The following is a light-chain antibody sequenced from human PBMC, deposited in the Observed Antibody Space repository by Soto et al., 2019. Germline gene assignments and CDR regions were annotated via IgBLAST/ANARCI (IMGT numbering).Light chain of an antibody. J-gene: IGLJ1*01. V-gene: IGLV2-14*01. CDR3: SSYTSSSTPYV. CDR1: SSDVGGYNY. CDR2: EVS. Sequence: ALKQPASVSGSPGQSITISCTGTSSDVGGYNYVSWYQQHPGKAPKLMIYEVSNRPSGVSNRFSGSKSGNTASLTISGLQAEDEADYYCSSYTSSSTPYVFGTGTKVTV.